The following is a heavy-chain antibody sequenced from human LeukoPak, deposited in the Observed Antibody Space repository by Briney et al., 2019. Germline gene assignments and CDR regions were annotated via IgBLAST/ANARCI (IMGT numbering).Heavy chain of an antibody. V-gene: IGHV3-23*01. CDR1: GFTFSSYS. J-gene: IGHJ3*01. CDR3: AKGRSAVRDTFDF. CDR2: MNPSGVTK. D-gene: IGHD3-10*01. Sequence: GGSLRLSCVASGFTFSSYSMSWVRQAPGKGLEWVSAMNPSGVTKDSAASVRGRFTISRDNSKNTLYLQMSSLRAEDTALYYCAKGRSAVRDTFDFWGRGTVVTVSS.